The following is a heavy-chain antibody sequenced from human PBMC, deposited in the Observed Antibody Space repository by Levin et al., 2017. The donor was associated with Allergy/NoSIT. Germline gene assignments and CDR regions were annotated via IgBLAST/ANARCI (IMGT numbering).Heavy chain of an antibody. D-gene: IGHD3-3*01. Sequence: GESLKISCKGSGYSFTSYWIGWVRQMPGKGLEWMGIIYPGDSDTRYSPSFQGQVTISADKSISTAYLQWSSLKASDTAMYYCARRRYDFWSGYYYYYGMDGWGQGTTVTVSS. J-gene: IGHJ6*02. CDR3: ARRRYDFWSGYYYYYGMDG. CDR1: GYSFTSYW. CDR2: IYPGDSDT. V-gene: IGHV5-51*01.